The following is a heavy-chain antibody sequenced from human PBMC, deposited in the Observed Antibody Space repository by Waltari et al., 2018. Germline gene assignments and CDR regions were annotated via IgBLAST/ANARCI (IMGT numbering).Heavy chain of an antibody. V-gene: IGHV3-7*01. CDR1: GFTFSSYW. CDR2: IKQDGSEN. CDR3: ARGTVPYSYYYMDV. D-gene: IGHD4-17*01. J-gene: IGHJ6*03. Sequence: EVQLVESGGGLVQPGGSLRLSCAASGFTFSSYWMSWVRQAPGKGREWVANIKQDGSENYYVDSVKGRFTISSANAKNSLYLQMNSLRAEDTAVYYCARGTVPYSYYYMDVWGKGTTVTVSS.